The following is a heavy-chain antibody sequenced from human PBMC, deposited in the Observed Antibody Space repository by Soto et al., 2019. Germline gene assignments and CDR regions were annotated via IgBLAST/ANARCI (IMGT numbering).Heavy chain of an antibody. CDR3: ARGGNCTNGVCYPLFDY. D-gene: IGHD2-8*01. CDR1: GYTFTIYY. V-gene: IGHV1-46*03. Sequence: ASVKVSCKASGYTFTIYYMHWVRQAPGQGLEWMGIINPSGGSTSYAQKFQGRVTMTRDTSTSTVYMELSSLRSEDTAVYYCARGGNCTNGVCYPLFDYWGQGTLVTVSS. CDR2: INPSGGST. J-gene: IGHJ4*02.